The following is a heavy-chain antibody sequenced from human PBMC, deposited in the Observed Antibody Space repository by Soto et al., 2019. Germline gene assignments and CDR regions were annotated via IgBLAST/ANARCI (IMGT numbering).Heavy chain of an antibody. CDR1: GDYISSGDYY. D-gene: IGHD6-6*01. V-gene: IGHV4-30-4*01. CDR3: ARSLSASSGGFDP. CDR2: SYKSGTT. J-gene: IGHJ5*02. Sequence: QVHLEESGPGLVKPSQTLSLTCTVSGDYISSGDYYWTWIRQSPGKVLEWMAYSYKSGTTYYNPSLRNRLFISIDMSTNRFSLQMTSVTAADTAFYYCARSLSASSGGFDPWGQGTLVTVSS.